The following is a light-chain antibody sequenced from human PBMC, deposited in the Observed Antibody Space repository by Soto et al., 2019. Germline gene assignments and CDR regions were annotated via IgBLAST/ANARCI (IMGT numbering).Light chain of an antibody. CDR3: QQYVSSPLP. CDR2: DAS. V-gene: IGKV3-20*01. CDR1: QSVSSNY. Sequence: EIVLTQSPGTLSLTPGERATLSCRASQSVSSNYVVWYQQKPGQAPRLLVFDASNRATGIPDRFSGSGSGTDFTLTISRLEPEDFAVYYGQQYVSSPLPFGGGTKVEIK. J-gene: IGKJ4*01.